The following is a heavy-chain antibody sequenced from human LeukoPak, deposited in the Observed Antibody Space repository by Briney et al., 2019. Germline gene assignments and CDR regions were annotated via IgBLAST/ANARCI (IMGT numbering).Heavy chain of an antibody. CDR3: ARPTRMFHGWYSGSDAFDI. D-gene: IGHD6-19*01. CDR2: INHSGST. CDR1: GGSFSGYY. Sequence: SETLSLTCAVYGGSFSGYYWSWIRQPPGKGLEWIGEINHSGSTNYNPSLKSRVTISVDTSKNQFSLKLSSVTAADSAVYYCARPTRMFHGWYSGSDAFDIWGQGTMVTVSS. V-gene: IGHV4-34*01. J-gene: IGHJ3*02.